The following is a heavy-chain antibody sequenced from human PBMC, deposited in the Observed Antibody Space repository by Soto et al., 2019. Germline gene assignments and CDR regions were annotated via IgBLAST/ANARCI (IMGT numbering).Heavy chain of an antibody. CDR2: ISHDESIK. V-gene: IGHV3-30*04. Sequence: QVQLVESGGGVVQPGRSLRLSCAASGFRLSDRVMHWVRQAPGKQLERVAVISHDESIKDYTDSVKGRFTIARDISKNTLYLQINRLGAEDTAVYYCAREDESSGYAGTFHHWGQGTLVTVSS. D-gene: IGHD3-22*01. J-gene: IGHJ1*01. CDR3: AREDESSGYAGTFHH. CDR1: GFRLSDRV.